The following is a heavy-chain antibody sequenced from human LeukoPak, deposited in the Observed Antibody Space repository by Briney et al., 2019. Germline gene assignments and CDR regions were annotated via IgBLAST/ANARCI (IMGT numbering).Heavy chain of an antibody. V-gene: IGHV3-53*01. J-gene: IGHJ4*02. CDR3: TRDLNSGGSC. Sequence: GGSPRLSCAASGFTVSSSYMSWVRQAPGKGLEWVSVIHSGGNTYYADSVKGRFTISRDNSKNTLYLQMNSLRAEDTAVYYCTRDLNSGGSCWGQGTLVTVSS. CDR2: IHSGGNT. D-gene: IGHD2-15*01. CDR1: GFTVSSSY.